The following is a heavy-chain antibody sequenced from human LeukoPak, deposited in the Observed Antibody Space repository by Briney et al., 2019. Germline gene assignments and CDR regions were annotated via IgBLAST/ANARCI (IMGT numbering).Heavy chain of an antibody. CDR1: GGSISSGSYY. V-gene: IGHV4-61*02. D-gene: IGHD2-21*01. CDR3: ARVRAYCGGDCYGPFDY. Sequence: SETLSLTCTVSGGSISSGSYYWSWIRQPAGKGLEWIGRIYTSGSTNYNPSLKSRVTISVDTSKNQFSLKLSSVTAADTAVYNCARVRAYCGGDCYGPFDYWGQGTLVTVSS. CDR2: IYTSGST. J-gene: IGHJ4*02.